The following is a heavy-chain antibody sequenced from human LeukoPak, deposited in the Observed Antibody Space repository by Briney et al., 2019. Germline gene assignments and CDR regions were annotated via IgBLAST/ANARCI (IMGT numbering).Heavy chain of an antibody. CDR1: GFTFSSYS. Sequence: GGSLRLSCAASGFTFSSYSMNWVRQAPGKGLEWVSSISSSSYVYYADSVKGRFTISRDNAKNSLYLQMNSLRAEDTAVYYCAGEVTTGNWFDPWGQGTLVTVSS. V-gene: IGHV3-21*01. CDR2: ISSSSYV. J-gene: IGHJ5*02. D-gene: IGHD4-17*01. CDR3: AGEVTTGNWFDP.